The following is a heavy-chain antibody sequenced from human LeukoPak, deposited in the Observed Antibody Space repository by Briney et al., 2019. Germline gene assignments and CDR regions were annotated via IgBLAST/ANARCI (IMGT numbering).Heavy chain of an antibody. D-gene: IGHD6-13*01. CDR2: ISSSSSTI. Sequence: GGSLRLSCAASGFTFSSYSMNWVRQAPGKGLEWVSYISSSSSTIYYADSVKGRFTISRDNAKNSLYLQMNSLRAEDTAVYYCARDRMASSSWYWVDYYYYYMDVWGKGTTVTVSS. J-gene: IGHJ6*03. CDR3: ARDRMASSSWYWVDYYYYYMDV. CDR1: GFTFSSYS. V-gene: IGHV3-48*01.